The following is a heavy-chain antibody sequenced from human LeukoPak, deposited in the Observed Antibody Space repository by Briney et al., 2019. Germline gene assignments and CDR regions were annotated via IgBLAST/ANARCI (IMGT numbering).Heavy chain of an antibody. D-gene: IGHD3-3*01. V-gene: IGHV4-59*01. J-gene: IGHJ6*03. CDR1: GGSISSYY. CDR3: ARAHDFWSGYSPNYYYMDV. Sequence: SETLSLTCTVSGGSISSYYWSWIRQPPGRGLEWIGYIYYSGSTNYNPSLKSRVTISVDTSKNQFSLKLSSVTAADTAVYYCARAHDFWSGYSPNYYYMDVWGKGTTVTVSS. CDR2: IYYSGST.